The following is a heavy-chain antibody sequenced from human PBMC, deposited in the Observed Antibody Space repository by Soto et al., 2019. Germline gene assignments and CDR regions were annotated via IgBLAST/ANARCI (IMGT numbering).Heavy chain of an antibody. D-gene: IGHD2-2*01. CDR2: VYQSGTT. V-gene: IGHV4-39*01. CDR1: GASISTSSDF. CDR3: ARQPESTSYFDY. J-gene: IGHJ4*02. Sequence: PSGTLSLTCSVSGASISTSSDFWGWIRQAPGKGLEWIGNVYQSGTTRLNPSLKSRVSIFVDRSKNQFSLELNSATAADRAVYYCARQPESTSYFDYWGQGILVTVSS.